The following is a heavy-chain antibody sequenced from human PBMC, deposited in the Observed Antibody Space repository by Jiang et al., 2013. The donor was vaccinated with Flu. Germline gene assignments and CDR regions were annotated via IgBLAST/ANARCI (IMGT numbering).Heavy chain of an antibody. J-gene: IGHJ4*02. CDR2: ISWNSNSL. D-gene: IGHD3-10*01. Sequence: SCAASGFTIDEYAMHWVRQAPGKGLEWVSGISWNSNSLGYADSVKGRFTISRDNAKNSLYLQMNSVRAEDTALYYCAKDSGPYFYGSGTSYSFDHWGQGTLVTVSS. CDR1: GFTIDEYA. CDR3: AKDSGPYFYGSGTSYSFDH. V-gene: IGHV3-9*01.